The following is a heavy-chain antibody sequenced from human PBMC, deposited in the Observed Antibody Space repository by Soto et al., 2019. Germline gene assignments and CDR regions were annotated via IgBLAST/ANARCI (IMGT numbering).Heavy chain of an antibody. Sequence: GGSLRLSCAASGFTFSSYSMNWVRQAPGKGLEWVSSISSSSSYIYYADSVKGRFTISRDNAKNSLYLQMNSLRAEDTAVYYCARMIVVGAAAFDIWGQGTMVTVSS. CDR3: ARMIVVGAAAFDI. CDR2: ISSSSSYI. D-gene: IGHD3-22*01. J-gene: IGHJ3*02. V-gene: IGHV3-21*01. CDR1: GFTFSSYS.